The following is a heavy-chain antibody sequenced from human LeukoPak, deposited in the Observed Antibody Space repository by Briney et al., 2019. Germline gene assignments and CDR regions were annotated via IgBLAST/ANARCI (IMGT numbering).Heavy chain of an antibody. CDR1: GGSVSSGTDY. CDR3: APYYSPVNFAY. CDR2: IYHSGDS. D-gene: IGHD3-10*01. J-gene: IGHJ4*02. V-gene: IGHV4-61*01. Sequence: AETLTLTCSVSGGSVSSGTDYWSWIRQPPGKGLEWIGYIYHSGDSYYNPSLKRRVSMSIDTSKNQFYLKLSSVTAADTAVYYCAPYYSPVNFAYWGARRLVTVSS.